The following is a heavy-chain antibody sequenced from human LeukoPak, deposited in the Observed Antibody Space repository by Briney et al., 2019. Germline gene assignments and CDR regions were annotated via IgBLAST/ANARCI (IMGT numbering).Heavy chain of an antibody. Sequence: SETLSLTCIVSGGSISSHYWSWIRQPPGKGLEWIGYIYYSGSTNYNPSLKSRVTISVDTSKNQFSLKLSSVTAADTAVYYCANTLYCSGGSCYSGIFHYWGQGTLVTVSS. V-gene: IGHV4-59*08. D-gene: IGHD2-15*01. CDR2: IYYSGST. CDR1: GGSISSHY. CDR3: ANTLYCSGGSCYSGIFHY. J-gene: IGHJ4*02.